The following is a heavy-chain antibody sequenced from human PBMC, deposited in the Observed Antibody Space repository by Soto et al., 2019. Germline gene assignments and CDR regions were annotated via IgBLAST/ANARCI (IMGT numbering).Heavy chain of an antibody. CDR3: ARVYGDYVGLFYGMDV. CDR2: IYYSGST. CDR1: GGSISSGGYY. V-gene: IGHV4-31*03. D-gene: IGHD4-17*01. Sequence: SETLSLTCTVSGGSISSGGYYWSWIRQHPGKGLEWIGYIYYSGSTYYNPSPKSRVTISVDTSKNQFSLKLSSVTAADTAVYYCARVYGDYVGLFYGMDVWGQGTTVTVSS. J-gene: IGHJ6*02.